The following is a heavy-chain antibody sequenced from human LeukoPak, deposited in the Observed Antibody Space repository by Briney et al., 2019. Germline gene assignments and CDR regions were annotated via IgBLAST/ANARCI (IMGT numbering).Heavy chain of an antibody. CDR1: GGSISSYY. D-gene: IGHD2-15*01. V-gene: IGHV4-59*08. Sequence: SETLSLTCTVSGGSISSYYWSWIRQPPGKGLEWIGYIYYSGSTNYNPSLKSRVTISVDTSKNQFSLKLSSVTAADTAVYYCARCSYCSGGSWDDAFDIWGQGTMVTVSS. CDR2: IYYSGST. J-gene: IGHJ3*02. CDR3: ARCSYCSGGSWDDAFDI.